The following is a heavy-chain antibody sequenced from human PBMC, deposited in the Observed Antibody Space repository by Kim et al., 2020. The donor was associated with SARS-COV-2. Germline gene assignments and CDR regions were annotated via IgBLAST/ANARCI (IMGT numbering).Heavy chain of an antibody. CDR2: IIPIFGTA. Sequence: SVKVSCKASGGTFSSYAISWVRQAPGQGLEWMGGIIPIFGTANYAQKFQGRVTITADESTSTAYVELSSLRSEDTAVYYCARRGYYYDSSGYYYEAYYYYGMDVWGQGTTVTVSS. V-gene: IGHV1-69*13. CDR3: ARRGYYYDSSGYYYEAYYYYGMDV. D-gene: IGHD3-22*01. CDR1: GGTFSSYA. J-gene: IGHJ6*02.